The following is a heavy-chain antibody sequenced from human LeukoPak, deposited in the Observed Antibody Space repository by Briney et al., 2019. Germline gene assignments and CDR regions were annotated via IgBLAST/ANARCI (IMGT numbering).Heavy chain of an antibody. CDR2: IYPRDGST. J-gene: IGHJ4*02. D-gene: IGHD1-26*01. V-gene: IGHV1-46*01. CDR3: ARVWVGATKAGYGY. Sequence: ASVKVSCKASGYTFTSNYIHWVRQAPGQGLEWMGMIYPRDGSTSYAQKFQGRIIMTRDTSTSTVYLDLSSLRSDDTAVYYCARVWVGATKAGYGYWGQGTLVTVSS. CDR1: GYTFTSNY.